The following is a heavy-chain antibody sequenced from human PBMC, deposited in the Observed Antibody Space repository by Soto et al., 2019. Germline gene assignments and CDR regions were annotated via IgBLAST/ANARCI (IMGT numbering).Heavy chain of an antibody. V-gene: IGHV4-61*01. CDR3: ARGKYYDSSGYSKLLHVDY. J-gene: IGHJ4*02. CDR2: IYYSGST. Sequence: SESLSLTCNVSGGSVSTGSYDWSWIRQPPGKGREWIGYIYYSGSTKDYPPLHSRVTISVDTSKKQFSPKLSSVTGAETAVDYCARGKYYDSSGYSKLLHVDYWGQGTLAPVSS. CDR1: GGSVSTGSYD. D-gene: IGHD3-22*01.